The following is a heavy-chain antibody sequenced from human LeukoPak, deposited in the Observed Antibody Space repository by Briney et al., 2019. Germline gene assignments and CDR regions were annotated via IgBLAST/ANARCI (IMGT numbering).Heavy chain of an antibody. V-gene: IGHV3-48*01. CDR3: ARDYKYAFDN. J-gene: IGHJ4*02. CDR1: GFMXSDYS. D-gene: IGHD5-24*01. CDR2: IGIDSGNT. Sequence: SLXLSCAASGFMXSDYSMNWVRQAPGKGLEWISYIGIDSGNTNYADSVKGRFTISGDKAKNSLYLQMNSLRVEDTAVYYCARDYKYAFDNWGQGTLVTVSS.